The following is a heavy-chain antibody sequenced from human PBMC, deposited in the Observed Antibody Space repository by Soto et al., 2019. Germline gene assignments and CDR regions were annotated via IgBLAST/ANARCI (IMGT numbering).Heavy chain of an antibody. J-gene: IGHJ4*02. D-gene: IGHD2-15*01. CDR1: GFTLSYYW. Sequence: EVQLMESGGGLVQPGGSLRLSCAGSGFTLSYYWMSWVRQAPGKGLEWVANIKEDGSEKYYVDSVKGRFTISRDNAQNAVYLQMTSLRAEDTAIYSCARDCSGGSCQYWGQGTLVTVSS. CDR3: ARDCSGGSCQY. CDR2: IKEDGSEK. V-gene: IGHV3-7*01.